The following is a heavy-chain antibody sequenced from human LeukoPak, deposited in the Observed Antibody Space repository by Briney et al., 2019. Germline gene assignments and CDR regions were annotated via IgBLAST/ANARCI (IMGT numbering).Heavy chain of an antibody. CDR2: IKHDGSEK. CDR3: ATDRGLR. J-gene: IGHJ6*04. V-gene: IGHV3-7*03. Sequence: GGSLRLSCATSGLTFSDYWMYWVRQAPGKGLEWVANIKHDGSEKYYVDSVKGRFTISRDNAKNSLYLQMNSLRVEDTAVYYCATDRGLRWGKGTTVTVSS. CDR1: GLTFSDYW.